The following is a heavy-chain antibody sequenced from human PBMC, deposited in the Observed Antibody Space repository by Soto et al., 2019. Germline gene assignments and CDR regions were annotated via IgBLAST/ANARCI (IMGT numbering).Heavy chain of an antibody. CDR1: GYSFTSYW. CDR3: ARHERXWNYPGHYYYGMDV. V-gene: IGHV5-10-1*01. J-gene: IGHJ6*02. Sequence: PGESLKISCKGSGYSFTSYWISWVRQMPGKGLEWMGRIDPSDSYTNYSPSFQGHVTISADKSISTAYLQWSSLKASDTAMYYCARHERXWNYPGHYYYGMDVWGQGTTVTVSS. D-gene: IGHD1-7*01. CDR2: IDPSDSYT.